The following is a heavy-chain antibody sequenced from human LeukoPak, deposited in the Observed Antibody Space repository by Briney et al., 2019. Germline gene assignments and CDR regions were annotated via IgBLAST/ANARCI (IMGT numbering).Heavy chain of an antibody. V-gene: IGHV3-23*01. Sequence: GGSLRLSCAASGFTFNYYAMSWVRQAPGKGLEWVSGIRDNEGTTYYTDSVKGRFTISRDNTKNTVYLQMNNLRADDTAVYFCARHDSFIPYWGQGTLVTVSS. D-gene: IGHD5-18*01. J-gene: IGHJ4*02. CDR3: ARHDSFIPY. CDR2: IRDNEGTT. CDR1: GFTFNYYA.